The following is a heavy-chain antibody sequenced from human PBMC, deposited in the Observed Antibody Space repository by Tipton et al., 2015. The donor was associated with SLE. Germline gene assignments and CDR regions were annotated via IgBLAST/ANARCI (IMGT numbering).Heavy chain of an antibody. J-gene: IGHJ3*02. CDR2: ISSDGSDK. Sequence: SLRLSCAASGFTFSIYTMHWVRQAPGKGLEWVALISSDGSDKSYADSVKGRFTISRDNSKNTLYLQMNSLRIEDTAVYYCGGVGAVLGSFDIWGQGTMVTVSS. D-gene: IGHD2-8*02. CDR3: GGVGAVLGSFDI. CDR1: GFTFSIYT. V-gene: IGHV3-30*04.